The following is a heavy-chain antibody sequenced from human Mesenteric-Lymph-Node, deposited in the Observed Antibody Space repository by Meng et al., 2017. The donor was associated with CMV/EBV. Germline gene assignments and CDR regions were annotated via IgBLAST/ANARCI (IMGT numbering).Heavy chain of an antibody. CDR1: GFSISDHY. V-gene: IGHV3-72*01. J-gene: IGHJ2*01. CDR3: ARDNSNWTFDF. Sequence: GGSLRLSCAASGFSISDHYMDWVRQAPGKGLEWVGRTKDKTASYIIEYAASVKGRFTISRDDSKNSLYLQMNSLKTEDTAVYYCARDNSNWTFDFWGRGTLVTVSS. CDR2: TKDKTASYII. D-gene: IGHD2/OR15-2a*01.